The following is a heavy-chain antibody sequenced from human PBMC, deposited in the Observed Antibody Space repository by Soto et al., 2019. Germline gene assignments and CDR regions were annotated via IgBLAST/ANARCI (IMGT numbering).Heavy chain of an antibody. V-gene: IGHV3-74*01. CDR3: ARGRGSSGWYFDY. CDR2: INSDGSST. D-gene: IGHD6-19*01. Sequence: GSLRLSCAASGFSFSNYLMHWVRQVPGKGLVWVSRINSDGSSTNYADSVKGRFTISRDNAKNTLNLQMSSLRAEDTAVYFCARGRGSSGWYFDYWGQGTLVTVSS. CDR1: GFSFSNYL. J-gene: IGHJ4*02.